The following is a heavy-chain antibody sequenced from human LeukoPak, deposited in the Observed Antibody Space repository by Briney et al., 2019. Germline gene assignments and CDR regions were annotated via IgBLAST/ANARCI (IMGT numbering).Heavy chain of an antibody. J-gene: IGHJ4*02. CDR1: GGSFSGDF. Sequence: PSETLSLTCAVYGGSFSGDFWSWIRQSPGKGLEWIGEINHGGSTTYNPSLQSRVTISLDTSNNQFSLRLTSVTAADTAVYYCLVGIPSTGREYWGQGTLVTVSS. CDR3: LVGIPSTGREY. V-gene: IGHV4-34*01. D-gene: IGHD6-13*01. CDR2: INHGGST.